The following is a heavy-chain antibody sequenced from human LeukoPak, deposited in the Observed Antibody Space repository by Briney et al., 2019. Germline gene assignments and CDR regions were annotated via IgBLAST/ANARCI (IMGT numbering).Heavy chain of an antibody. D-gene: IGHD3-10*02. CDR1: GFTFSSYW. V-gene: IGHV3-48*04. Sequence: GGSLRLSCAASGFTFSSYWMSWVRQAPGKGLEWVSYISSSGSTIYYADSVKGRFTISRDNAKNSLYLQMNNLRAEDTAVYYCAELGSTMIGGVWGKGTTVTISS. CDR3: AELGSTMIGGV. J-gene: IGHJ6*04. CDR2: ISSSGSTI.